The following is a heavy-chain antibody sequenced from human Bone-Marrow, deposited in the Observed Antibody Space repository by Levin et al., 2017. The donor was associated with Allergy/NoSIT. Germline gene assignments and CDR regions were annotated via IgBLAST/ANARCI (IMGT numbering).Heavy chain of an antibody. J-gene: IGHJ3*02. D-gene: IGHD5-18*01. CDR1: GGSISSSNW. V-gene: IGHV4-4*02. CDR2: IYHSGST. Sequence: SCAVSGGSISSSNWWSWVRQPPGKGLEWIGEIYHSGSTNYNPSLKSRVTISVDKSKNQFSLKLSSVTAADTAVYYCARVEYQANTAMADDAFDIWGQGTMVTVSS. CDR3: ARVEYQANTAMADDAFDI.